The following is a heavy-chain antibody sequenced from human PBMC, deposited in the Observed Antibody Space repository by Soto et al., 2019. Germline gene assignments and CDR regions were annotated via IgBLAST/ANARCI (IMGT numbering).Heavy chain of an antibody. J-gene: IGHJ4*02. V-gene: IGHV3-11*01. D-gene: IGHD4-4*01. CDR2: ISSSGSTI. CDR1: GFTFSDYY. CDR3: ARAGMATVYFDY. Sequence: QVQLVESGGGLVKPGGSLRLSCAASGFTFSDYYMSWSRQAPGQGLEWVSDISSSGSTIYYADSVKGRFTISRDNAKNALYLQMNSLSAEDTAVYYCARAGMATVYFDYWGQGTLVTVCS.